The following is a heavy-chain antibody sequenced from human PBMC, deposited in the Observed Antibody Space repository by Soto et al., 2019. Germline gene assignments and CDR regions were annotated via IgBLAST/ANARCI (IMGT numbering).Heavy chain of an antibody. CDR1: GGSFSGYY. V-gene: IGHV4-34*01. CDR3: ARGLGYYDFWSGYQKPVFDY. D-gene: IGHD3-3*01. J-gene: IGHJ4*02. Sequence: SETLSLTCAVYGGSFSGYYWSWIRQPPGKGLEWIGEINHSGSTNYNPSLKSRVTISVDTSKNQFSLKLSSVTAADTAVYYCARGLGYYDFWSGYQKPVFDYWGQGTLVTVSS. CDR2: INHSGST.